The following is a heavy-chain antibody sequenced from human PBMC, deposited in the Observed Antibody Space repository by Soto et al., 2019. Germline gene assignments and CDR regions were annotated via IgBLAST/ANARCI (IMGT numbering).Heavy chain of an antibody. D-gene: IGHD3-9*01. CDR3: ARDTRADYDILTGHPRGAFDI. Sequence: SETLSLTCAVYGGSFSGYYWSWIRQPPGKGLEWIGEINHSGSTNYNPSLKSRVTISVDTSKNQFSLKLSSVTAADTAVYYCARDTRADYDILTGHPRGAFDIWGQGTMVTVSS. J-gene: IGHJ3*02. CDR2: INHSGST. V-gene: IGHV4-34*01. CDR1: GGSFSGYY.